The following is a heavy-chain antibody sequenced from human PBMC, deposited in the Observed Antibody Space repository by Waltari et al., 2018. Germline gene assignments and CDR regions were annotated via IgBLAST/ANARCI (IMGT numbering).Heavy chain of an antibody. CDR1: GFTFRSYA. D-gene: IGHD1-26*01. Sequence: EVKLLVSGGGLVQPGGSLSLSCADSGFTFRSYAMSWVRQAPGKGLEWVSAISGSGGSTYYADCVKGRFTISRDNSKNTLDLQMNSLRAEDTAVYYCAKEGSRFRDSHFDYWGQGTLVTVSS. CDR2: ISGSGGST. V-gene: IGHV3-23*01. J-gene: IGHJ4*02. CDR3: AKEGSRFRDSHFDY.